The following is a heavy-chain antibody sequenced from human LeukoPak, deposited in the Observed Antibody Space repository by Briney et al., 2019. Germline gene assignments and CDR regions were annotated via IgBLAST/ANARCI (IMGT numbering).Heavy chain of an antibody. CDR3: AKDVYCSSTSCYEKWFDP. J-gene: IGHJ5*02. Sequence: GGSLRLSCAACGFTLSSYGMQWVRQATGKGVEGVAFIRYDGSNKYYADSVKGPFTISRDNSKNTLYLQMNSLRAEGTAVYYCAKDVYCSSTSCYEKWFDPWGQGTLVTVSS. V-gene: IGHV3-30*02. D-gene: IGHD2-2*01. CDR1: GFTLSSYG. CDR2: IRYDGSNK.